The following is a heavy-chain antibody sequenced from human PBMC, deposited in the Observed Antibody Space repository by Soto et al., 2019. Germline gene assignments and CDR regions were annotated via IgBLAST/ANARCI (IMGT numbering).Heavy chain of an antibody. CDR1: GGTFSSYT. CDR2: IIPILGIA. CDR3: AGGPDYGMYV. V-gene: IGHV1-69*02. Sequence: QVQLVQSGAEVKKPGSSVKVSCKASGGTFSSYTISWVRQAPGQGLEWMGRIIPILGIANYAQKFQGRVRITADKSTSTDYMELSSLRSEDTALYYCAGGPDYGMYVWGQGTTVTVSS. J-gene: IGHJ6*02. D-gene: IGHD3-16*01.